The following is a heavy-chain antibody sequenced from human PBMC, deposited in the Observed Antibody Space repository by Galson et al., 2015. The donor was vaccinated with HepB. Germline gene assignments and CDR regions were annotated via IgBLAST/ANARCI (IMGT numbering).Heavy chain of an antibody. V-gene: IGHV3-48*02. Sequence: SLRLSCAASGFTFSDYSMNWVRQAPGKGLEWISYISSRSYNIYYADSVKGRFTVSRDNAKNSLYLRMNSLRDDDTAVYYWAKDKGVDGYTFDSWGQGILVTVSS. CDR3: AKDKGVDGYTFDS. CDR1: GFTFSDYS. CDR2: ISSRSYNI. D-gene: IGHD5-24*01. J-gene: IGHJ5*01.